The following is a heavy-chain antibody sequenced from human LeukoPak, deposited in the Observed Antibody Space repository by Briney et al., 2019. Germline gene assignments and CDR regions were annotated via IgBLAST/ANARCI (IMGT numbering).Heavy chain of an antibody. Sequence: PSETLSLTCTVSGGSISSSSHYWGWIRQPPGKGLEWIGSIYYSGSTYYTPSLKSRVTMSLATSRNPFSLKLSPVTAAATAVYYCARFWGGIVGGSFDFWGQGTLVTVSS. V-gene: IGHV4-39*07. CDR1: GGSISSSSHY. CDR2: IYYSGST. J-gene: IGHJ4*02. D-gene: IGHD1-26*01. CDR3: ARFWGGIVGGSFDF.